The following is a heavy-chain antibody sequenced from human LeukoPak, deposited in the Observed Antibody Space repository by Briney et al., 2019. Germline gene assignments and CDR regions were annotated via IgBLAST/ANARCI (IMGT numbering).Heavy chain of an antibody. CDR2: IIPIFGTA. CDR1: GGTFSSYA. V-gene: IGHV1-69*01. D-gene: IGHD2-21*01. Sequence: SVKVSCKASGGTFSSYAISWVRQATGQGLDWMGGIIPIFGTANYAQKFQGRVTITADESTSTADMELSSLRSEDTAVYYCARDSYLYYYYYMDVWGKGTTVTISS. CDR3: ARDSYLYYYYYMDV. J-gene: IGHJ6*03.